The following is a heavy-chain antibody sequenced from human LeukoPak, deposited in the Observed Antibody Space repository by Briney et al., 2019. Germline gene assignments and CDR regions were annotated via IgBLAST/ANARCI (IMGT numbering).Heavy chain of an antibody. CDR2: IKQDGSEK. D-gene: IGHD5-18*01. Sequence: GGSLRLSCAASGFTFSSYWMSWVRQAPGKGLEWVADIKQDGSEKYYVDSVKGRFTISRDNAKNSLYLQMNSLRVEDTAVFYCARDLYSYGFDYWGQGTLVTVSS. CDR3: ARDLYSYGFDY. V-gene: IGHV3-7*01. CDR1: GFTFSSYW. J-gene: IGHJ4*02.